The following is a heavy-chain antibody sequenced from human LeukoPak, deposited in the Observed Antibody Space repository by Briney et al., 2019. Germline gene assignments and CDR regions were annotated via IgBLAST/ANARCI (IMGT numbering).Heavy chain of an antibody. CDR2: IKKDGSEK. Sequence: GGSLRLSCAASRFTFSSYWMTWVRQAPGKGLEWVASIKKDGSEKYYVDSVKGRFTISRDNAKNSLYLQMNSLRAEDTALFYCARERVTTDNYYYMDVWGKGTTVTVSS. J-gene: IGHJ6*03. CDR3: ARERVTTDNYYYMDV. V-gene: IGHV3-7*03. CDR1: RFTFSSYW. D-gene: IGHD1-26*01.